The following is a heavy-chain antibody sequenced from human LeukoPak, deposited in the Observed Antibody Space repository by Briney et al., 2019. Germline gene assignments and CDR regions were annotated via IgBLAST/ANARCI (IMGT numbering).Heavy chain of an antibody. CDR3: ARDRGGSYSAIDY. CDR1: GFTFSSYS. CDR2: ISSSSSSTI. J-gene: IGHJ4*02. D-gene: IGHD1-26*01. Sequence: PGGSLRLSCAASGFTFSSYSMNRVRQAPGKGLEWVSFISSSSSSTIYYADSVKGRFTISRDNAKNSLYLQMNSLRAEDTAVYYCARDRGGSYSAIDYWGQGTLVTVSS. V-gene: IGHV3-48*04.